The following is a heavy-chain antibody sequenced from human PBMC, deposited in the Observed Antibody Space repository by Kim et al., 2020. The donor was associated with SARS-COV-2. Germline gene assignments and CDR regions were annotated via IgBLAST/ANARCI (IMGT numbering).Heavy chain of an antibody. CDR3: AKVGPQTYSSGWCDY. D-gene: IGHD6-19*01. J-gene: IGHJ4*02. V-gene: IGHV3-23*01. Sequence: DSGKGRFTISRYKSKNTLYLQMNSLRAEDTAVYYCAKVGPQTYSSGWCDYWGQGTLVTVSS.